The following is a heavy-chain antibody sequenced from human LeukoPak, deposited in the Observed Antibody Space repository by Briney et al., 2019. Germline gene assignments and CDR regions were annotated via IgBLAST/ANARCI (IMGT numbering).Heavy chain of an antibody. D-gene: IGHD5-12*01. J-gene: IGHJ4*02. V-gene: IGHV4-34*01. Sequence: SETLSLTCAVYGGSFSGYYWSWIRQPPGKGLEWIGEINHSGSTNYNPSLKSRVTISVDTSKNQFSLKLSSVTAADTAVYYCARGGYVGYPLNWGQGTLVTVSS. CDR2: INHSGST. CDR3: ARGGYVGYPLN. CDR1: GGSFSGYY.